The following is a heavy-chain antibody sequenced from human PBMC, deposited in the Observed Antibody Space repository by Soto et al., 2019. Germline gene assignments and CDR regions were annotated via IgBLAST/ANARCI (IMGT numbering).Heavy chain of an antibody. CDR1: GYTFTSYD. D-gene: IGHD3-3*01. V-gene: IGHV1-8*01. CDR2: MNPNSGNT. Sequence: ASVKVSCKASGYTFTSYDINWVRQATGQGLEWMGWMNPNSGNTGYAQKFQGRVTMTRNTSISTAYMELSSLRSEDTAVYYCARGRSMRPGITIFGVVSPRYYYCGMDVWGQGTTVTVSS. CDR3: ARGRSMRPGITIFGVVSPRYYYCGMDV. J-gene: IGHJ6*02.